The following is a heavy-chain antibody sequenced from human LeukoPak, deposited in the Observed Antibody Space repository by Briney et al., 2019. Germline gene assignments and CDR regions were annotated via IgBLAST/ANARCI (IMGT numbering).Heavy chain of an antibody. J-gene: IGHJ3*01. CDR3: ARLLDNDISGDPDTFDV. CDR1: GGSLSGHY. CDR2: VSYTGRT. D-gene: IGHD3-22*01. Sequence: SETLSLTCTVSGGSLSGHYWSWIRQPPGKRLEWIGYVSYTGRTKYNPSLQSRVTISIDTSKSQFSLKLTSVTSPDTAVYSCARLLDNDISGDPDTFDVWGQGTTVIVSS. V-gene: IGHV4-59*11.